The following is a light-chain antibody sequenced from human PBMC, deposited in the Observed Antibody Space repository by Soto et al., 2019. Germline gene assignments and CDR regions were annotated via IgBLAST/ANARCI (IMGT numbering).Light chain of an antibody. J-gene: IGLJ1*01. Sequence: QXVLTQPASVSGSPVQSITISCTGTSSDVGAYNFVSWYQQHPGKAPKLMIYDVNNRPSGVSDRFSGSKSGNTASLTISGLRAEDEADYYCNSYTSSSTSYVFGTGTKVTVL. CDR3: NSYTSSSTSYV. CDR1: SSDVGAYNF. V-gene: IGLV2-14*01. CDR2: DVN.